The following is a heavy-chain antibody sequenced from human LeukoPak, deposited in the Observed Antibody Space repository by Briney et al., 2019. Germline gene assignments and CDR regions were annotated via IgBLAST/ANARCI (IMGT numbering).Heavy chain of an antibody. CDR2: IIPIFGTA. V-gene: IGHV1-69*13. J-gene: IGHJ5*02. CDR1: GGTFSSYA. CDR3: ARVAWNYGWFDP. Sequence: SVKVSCKASGGTFSSYAISWVRQAPGQGLEWMGGIIPIFGTANYAQKFQGRVTITADESTSTAYMELSSLRSEDTAVYYCARVAWNYGWFDPWGQGTLVTVSS. D-gene: IGHD1-7*01.